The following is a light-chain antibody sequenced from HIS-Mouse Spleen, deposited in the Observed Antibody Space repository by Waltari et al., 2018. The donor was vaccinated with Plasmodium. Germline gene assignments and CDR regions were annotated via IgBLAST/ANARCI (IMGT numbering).Light chain of an antibody. CDR2: EVS. J-gene: IGLJ2*01. V-gene: IGLV2-8*01. CDR1: SSDVGGYTH. CDR3: SSYAGSNNLV. Sequence: QSALTQPPSASGSPGQSVTISCTGPSSDVGGYTHVSWYQHHPGKAPKLMSYEVSKRPSGVPDRFSGSKSGNTASLTVSGLQAEDEADYYCSSYAGSNNLVFGGGTKLTVL.